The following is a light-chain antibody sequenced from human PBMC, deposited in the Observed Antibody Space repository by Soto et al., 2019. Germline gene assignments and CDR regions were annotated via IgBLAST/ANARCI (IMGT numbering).Light chain of an antibody. J-gene: IGKJ1*01. V-gene: IGKV1-5*01. CDR2: DAS. CDR3: QQYNGYSRT. Sequence: DIQMTQSPSTLSASVGDRVTITCRASQSIGSSLAWYQQKPGKAPNLLISDASSLERGVPSRFSGSGSGTEFTLTIRSLQPNHFATYYCQQYNGYSRTFGQGTKVEIK. CDR1: QSIGSS.